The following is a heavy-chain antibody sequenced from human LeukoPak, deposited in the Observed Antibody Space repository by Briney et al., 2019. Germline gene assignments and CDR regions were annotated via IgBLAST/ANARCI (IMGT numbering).Heavy chain of an antibody. CDR3: AKEDVYGSGSFDY. D-gene: IGHD3-10*01. CDR1: GFTFSSYA. J-gene: IGHJ4*02. V-gene: IGHV3-30*04. Sequence: GGSLRLSCAASGFTFSSYAMHWVRQAPGKGLEWVAVTSYDGSNKYYADSVKGRFTISRDNSKNTLYLQMNSLRAEDTAVYYCAKEDVYGSGSFDYWGQGTLVTVSS. CDR2: TSYDGSNK.